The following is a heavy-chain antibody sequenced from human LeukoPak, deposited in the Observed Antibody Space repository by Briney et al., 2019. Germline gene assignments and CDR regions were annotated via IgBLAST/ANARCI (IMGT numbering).Heavy chain of an antibody. CDR1: GSTLKEFS. CDR3: TTGLRNAFDI. J-gene: IGHJ3*02. Sequence: GASVKVSCKISGSTLKEFSMHWVRQAPGKGLEWMGGFDPEDGETIYAQKFQGRVTMTDDISTDIAYMDLSSLRSEDTAVYYCTTGLRNAFDIWGQGTMVTVSS. V-gene: IGHV1-24*01. CDR2: FDPEDGET. D-gene: IGHD3-16*01.